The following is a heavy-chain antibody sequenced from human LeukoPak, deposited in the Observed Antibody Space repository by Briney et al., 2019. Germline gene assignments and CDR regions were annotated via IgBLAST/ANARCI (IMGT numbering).Heavy chain of an antibody. CDR1: GGSISSSSYY. V-gene: IGHV4-39*07. CDR3: ARVSSGWYNHFDY. D-gene: IGHD6-19*01. Sequence: SETLSLTCTVSGGSISSSSYYWGWIRQPPGKGLEWIGSIYYSGSTYYNPSLKSRVTISVDTSKNQFSLKLSSVTAADTAVYYCARVSSGWYNHFDYWGQGTLVIVSS. CDR2: IYYSGST. J-gene: IGHJ4*02.